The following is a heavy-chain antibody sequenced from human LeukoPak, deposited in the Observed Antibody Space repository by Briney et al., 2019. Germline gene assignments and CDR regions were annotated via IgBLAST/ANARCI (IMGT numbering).Heavy chain of an antibody. D-gene: IGHD3-10*01. Sequence: PSETLSLTCTVSGGSISSSSYYWGWIRQPPGKGLEWVANINQDGNGKHYLDSVKGRFTISRDNAKNSLYLQINSLRAEDTAVYYCGRDMDVWGQGSTVTVSS. CDR3: GRDMDV. J-gene: IGHJ6*02. V-gene: IGHV3-7*01. CDR1: GGSISSSSYY. CDR2: INQDGNGK.